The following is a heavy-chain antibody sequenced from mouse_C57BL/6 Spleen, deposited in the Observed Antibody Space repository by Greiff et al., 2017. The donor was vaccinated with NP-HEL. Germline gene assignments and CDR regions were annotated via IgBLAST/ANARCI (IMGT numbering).Heavy chain of an antibody. D-gene: IGHD2-4*01. Sequence: EVMLVESGGGLVQPGGSLSLSCAASGFTFTDYYMSWVRQPPGKALEWLGFIRNKANGYTTEYSASVKGRFTISRDNSQSILYLQMNALRAEDSATYYCARAYDYDGGALAYWGQGTLVTVSA. CDR1: GFTFTDYY. V-gene: IGHV7-3*01. CDR2: IRNKANGYTT. J-gene: IGHJ3*01. CDR3: ARAYDYDGGALAY.